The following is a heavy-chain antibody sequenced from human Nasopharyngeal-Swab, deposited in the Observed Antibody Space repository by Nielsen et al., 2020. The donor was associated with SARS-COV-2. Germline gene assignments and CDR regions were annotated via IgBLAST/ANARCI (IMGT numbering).Heavy chain of an antibody. CDR3: ARGRDTVVVPAAGVAFDY. CDR1: GGSFSGYY. Sequence: SETLSLSCAVSGGSFSGYYWSWIRQPPGKGLEWIGEINHSGSTNYNPSLKSRVTISVDTSKNQFSLKLSPVTAADTAVYYCARGRDTVVVPAAGVAFDYWGQGTLVTVSS. D-gene: IGHD2-2*01. CDR2: INHSGST. J-gene: IGHJ4*02. V-gene: IGHV4-34*01.